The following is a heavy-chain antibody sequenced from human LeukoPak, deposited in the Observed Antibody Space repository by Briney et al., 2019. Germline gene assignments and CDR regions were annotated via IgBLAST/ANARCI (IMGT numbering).Heavy chain of an antibody. CDR1: GYTFTSYY. CDR3: AREEYYYDSSGHYVFDY. V-gene: IGHV1-46*01. J-gene: IGHJ4*02. CDR2: INPSGGST. Sequence: ASVKVSCKASGYTFTSYYMHWVRQAPGQGLEWMGIINPSGGSTSYAQRFQGRVTMTRGTSTSTVYMELSSLRSEDTAVYYCAREEYYYDSSGHYVFDYWGQGTLVTVSS. D-gene: IGHD3-22*01.